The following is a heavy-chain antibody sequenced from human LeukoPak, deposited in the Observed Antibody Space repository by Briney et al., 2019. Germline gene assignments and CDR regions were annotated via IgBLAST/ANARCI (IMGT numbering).Heavy chain of an antibody. CDR2: IRYDGSNK. Sequence: PGRSLRLSCAASGFTFSSYGMHWVRQAPGKGLEWVAFIRYDGSNKYYADSVKGRFTISRDNSKNTLYLQMNSLRAEDTAVYYCAKDRSGSFQFDYWGQGTLVTVSS. V-gene: IGHV3-30*02. D-gene: IGHD1-26*01. CDR3: AKDRSGSFQFDY. J-gene: IGHJ4*02. CDR1: GFTFSSYG.